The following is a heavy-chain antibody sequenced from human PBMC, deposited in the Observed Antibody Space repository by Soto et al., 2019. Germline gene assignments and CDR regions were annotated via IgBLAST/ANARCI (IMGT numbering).Heavy chain of an antibody. J-gene: IGHJ4*02. CDR2: IYHSGST. CDR1: GGSISSGGYS. V-gene: IGHV4-30-2*01. D-gene: IGHD3-16*01. CDR3: ARRYGGNFDY. Sequence: LSLTCAVSGGSISSGGYSWSWIRQPPGKGLEWIGYIYHSGSTYYNPSLKSRVTILLDRSKNQFSLNLNSVTAADTAVYYCARRYGGNFDYWGQGTLVTVSS.